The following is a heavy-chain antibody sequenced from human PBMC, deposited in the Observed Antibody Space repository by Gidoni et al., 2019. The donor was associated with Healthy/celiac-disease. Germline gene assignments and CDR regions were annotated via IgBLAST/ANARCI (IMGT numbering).Heavy chain of an antibody. CDR2: IYYSGST. CDR1: GGSISSGGYY. V-gene: IGHV4-31*03. Sequence: QVQLQESGPGLVKPSQTLSLTCTVSGGSISSGGYYWSWIRQHPGKGLEWIGYIYYSGSTYYNPSLKSRVTISVDTSKNQFSRKLSSVTAADTAVYYCARDLITFGGVLSGMDVWGQGTTVTVSS. J-gene: IGHJ6*02. D-gene: IGHD3-16*01. CDR3: ARDLITFGGVLSGMDV.